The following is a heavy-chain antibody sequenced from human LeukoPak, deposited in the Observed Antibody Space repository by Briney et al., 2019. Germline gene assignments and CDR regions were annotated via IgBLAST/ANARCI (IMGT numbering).Heavy chain of an antibody. Sequence: SETLSLTCTVYGGSLSDSYWSWIRQPPGEGLEWIGEINHSGDTKYNPSLKSPVTISVDTSKNQFSLKLSSVTAADTAVYYCARSLSSSEVDYWGQGTLVTVSS. CDR3: ARSLSSSEVDY. CDR1: GGSLSDSY. CDR2: INHSGDT. V-gene: IGHV4-34*01. D-gene: IGHD6-6*01. J-gene: IGHJ4*02.